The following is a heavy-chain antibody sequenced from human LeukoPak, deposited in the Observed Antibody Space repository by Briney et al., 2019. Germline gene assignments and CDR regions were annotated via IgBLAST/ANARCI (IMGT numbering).Heavy chain of an antibody. D-gene: IGHD3-22*01. V-gene: IGHV3-48*01. CDR2: ISGGSDTI. J-gene: IGHJ6*03. Sequence: GGSLRLSCEASGFTFSSHSMNWVRQAPGKGLEWVSYISGGSDTIYYADSVKGRFTISRDNAENSLYLQMSSLRAEDTAVYYCARLDRYYFDSSGYTYYNYMDVWGKGTTVTVSS. CDR3: ARLDRYYFDSSGYTYYNYMDV. CDR1: GFTFSSHS.